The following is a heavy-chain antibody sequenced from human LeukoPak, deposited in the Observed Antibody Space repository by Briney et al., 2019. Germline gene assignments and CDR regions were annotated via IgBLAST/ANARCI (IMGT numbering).Heavy chain of an antibody. CDR2: ISWNSGYI. CDR1: GFTFDNYA. D-gene: IGHD3-22*01. J-gene: IGHJ4*02. CDR3: ARDITPHYDSSGADY. Sequence: GGSLRLSCAASGFTFDNYAMHWVRQAPGKGLEWVSGISWNSGYIDYADSVKGRFTISRDNAKNSLYLEMNSLRPEDTALYYCARDITPHYDSSGADYWGQGTLVTASS. V-gene: IGHV3-9*01.